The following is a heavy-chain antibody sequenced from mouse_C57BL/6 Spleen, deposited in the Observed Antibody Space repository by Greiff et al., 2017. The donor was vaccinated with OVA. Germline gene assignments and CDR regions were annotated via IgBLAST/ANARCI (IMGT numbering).Heavy chain of an antibody. D-gene: IGHD2-2*01. CDR2: ISYDGSN. V-gene: IGHV3-6*01. J-gene: IGHJ4*01. CDR1: GYSITSGYY. CDR3: ARAGDGYDDYYAMDY. Sequence: DVQLQESGPGLVKPSQSLSLTCSVTGYSITSGYYWNWIRQFPGNKLEWMGYISYDGSNNYNPSLKNRISITRDTSKNQVFLKLNSVTTEDTATYYCARAGDGYDDYYAMDYWGQGTSVTVSS.